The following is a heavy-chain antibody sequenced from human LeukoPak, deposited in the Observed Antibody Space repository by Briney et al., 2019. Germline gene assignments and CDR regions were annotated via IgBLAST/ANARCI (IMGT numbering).Heavy chain of an antibody. CDR1: GYIFTNYG. CDR3: ARDATVTTLYYYYGMDV. CDR2: ISVYSGTT. Sequence: ASVKVSCKASGYIFTNYGISWVRQAPGQGLEWMGWISVYSGTTDYAQKFQGRVTITADKSTSTAYMELSSLRSEDTAVYYCARDATVTTLYYYYGMDVWGQGTTVTVSS. V-gene: IGHV1-18*01. D-gene: IGHD4-11*01. J-gene: IGHJ6*02.